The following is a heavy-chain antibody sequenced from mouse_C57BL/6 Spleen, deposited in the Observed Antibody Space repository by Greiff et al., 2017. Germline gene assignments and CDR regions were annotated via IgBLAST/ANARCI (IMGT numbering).Heavy chain of an antibody. V-gene: IGHV5-9*01. CDR3: ARRGTTGPMDY. CDR2: ISGGGGNT. CDR1: GFTFSSYT. Sequence: EVKVVESGGGLVKPGGSLKLSCAASGFTFSSYTMSWVRQTPEKRLEWVATISGGGGNTYYPDSVKGRFTISRDTAKNSLYLQMSRLGSEATALYYCARRGTTGPMDYWGQGTSVTVSS. J-gene: IGHJ4*01. D-gene: IGHD1-1*01.